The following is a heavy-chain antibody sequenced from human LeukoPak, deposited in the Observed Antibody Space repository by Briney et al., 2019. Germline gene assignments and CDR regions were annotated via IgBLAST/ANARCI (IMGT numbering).Heavy chain of an antibody. V-gene: IGHV3-23*01. CDR2: ITGGGVYT. D-gene: IGHD5-24*01. CDR3: AKRSGYNFGYFDY. CDR1: GFTFSSYA. Sequence: AGGSLRLSCAASGFTFSSYALSWVSQAPGKGLEWVSAITGGGVYTNYADSVKDRFTISRDNSKNTLYLQMNGLRVEDTAVYYCAKRSGYNFGYFDYWGQGTLVTVSS. J-gene: IGHJ4*02.